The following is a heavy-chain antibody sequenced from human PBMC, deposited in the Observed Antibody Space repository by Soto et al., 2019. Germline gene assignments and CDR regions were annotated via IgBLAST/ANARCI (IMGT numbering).Heavy chain of an antibody. CDR1: GGSISSYY. Sequence: QVQLQESGPGLVKPSETLSLTCTVSGGSISSYYWSWIRQPPGKGLEWIGYIFYSGSTNYNPSLKSRLTISVDTSKNQFSLKLNSVTAADTAVYDCARVGDWFDPWGQGTLVTVSS. D-gene: IGHD3-16*01. J-gene: IGHJ5*02. V-gene: IGHV4-59*01. CDR3: ARVGDWFDP. CDR2: IFYSGST.